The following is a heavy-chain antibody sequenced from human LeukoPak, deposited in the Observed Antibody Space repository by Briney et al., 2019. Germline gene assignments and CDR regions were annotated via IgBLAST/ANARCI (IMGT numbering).Heavy chain of an antibody. CDR1: GFTFSSYA. CDR2: ISGSGGST. Sequence: GSLRLSCAASGFTFSSYAMSWVRQAPGKGLEWVSTISGSGGSTYYADSVKGRFTISRDNSKNTLYLQMNSLRAEDTAIYYCAKDQQSISYSPWGQGTLVTVSS. V-gene: IGHV3-23*01. CDR3: AKDQQSISYSP. J-gene: IGHJ5*02. D-gene: IGHD4-11*01.